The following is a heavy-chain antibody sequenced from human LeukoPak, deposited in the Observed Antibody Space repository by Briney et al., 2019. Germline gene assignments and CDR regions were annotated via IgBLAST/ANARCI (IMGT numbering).Heavy chain of an antibody. CDR3: ARDGGRQYYFDY. J-gene: IGHJ4*02. CDR1: GGTFSSYA. Sequence: ASVKVSCKASGGTFSSYAISWVRQAPGQGLEWMGGIIPIFGTANYAQKFQGRVTITADESTSTAYMELSSLRSEDTAVYYCARDGGRQYYFDYWGQGTLDTVSS. V-gene: IGHV1-69*01. D-gene: IGHD3-3*01. CDR2: IIPIFGTA.